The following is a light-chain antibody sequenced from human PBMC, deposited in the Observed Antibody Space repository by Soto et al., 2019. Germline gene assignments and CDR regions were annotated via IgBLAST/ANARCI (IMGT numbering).Light chain of an antibody. Sequence: QSALTQPASVSGSPGQSITISCTGTSSDVGGYNYVSWYQQHPGKAPKLMIYDVSNRPSGVSNRFSGSKSGNTASLPISGLQAEDEADYYCCSYTSSSSLVVFGGGTKVTVL. J-gene: IGLJ2*01. CDR1: SSDVGGYNY. CDR3: CSYTSSSSLVV. CDR2: DVS. V-gene: IGLV2-14*01.